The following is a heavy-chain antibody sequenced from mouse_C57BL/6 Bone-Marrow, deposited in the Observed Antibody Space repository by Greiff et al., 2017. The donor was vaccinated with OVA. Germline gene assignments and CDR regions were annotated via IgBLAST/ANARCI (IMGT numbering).Heavy chain of an antibody. CDR3: ARSRLRAWFAY. J-gene: IGHJ3*01. CDR1: GYTFTSYW. Sequence: QVQLQQPGAELVRPGSSVKLSCKASGYTFTSYWMHWVKQRPIQGLEWIGNIDPSDSEPHYNQKFKDKATLTVDKSSRPAYMPLSILTSVVSAVDYCARSRLRAWFAYWGQGTLVTVSA. V-gene: IGHV1-52*01. CDR2: IDPSDSEP.